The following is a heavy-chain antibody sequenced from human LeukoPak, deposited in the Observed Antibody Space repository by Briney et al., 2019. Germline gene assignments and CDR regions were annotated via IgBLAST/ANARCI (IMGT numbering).Heavy chain of an antibody. J-gene: IGHJ3*02. CDR2: MYNTGST. D-gene: IGHD2-2*01. CDR1: GGSISSYY. V-gene: IGHV4-4*07. Sequence: SETLSLTCTVSGGSISSYYWSWIRQPPGKGLEWIGHMYNTGSTNYSPSLKSRVTTSIDTSKNHYSLKLSSVTAADTAVYYCARGSYSSTWSANGAFDIWGEGTMVTVSS. CDR3: ARGSYSSTWSANGAFDI.